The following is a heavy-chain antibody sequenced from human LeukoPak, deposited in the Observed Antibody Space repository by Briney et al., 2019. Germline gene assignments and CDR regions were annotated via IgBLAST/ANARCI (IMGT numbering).Heavy chain of an antibody. CDR1: GYTFTSYY. D-gene: IGHD2-2*01. J-gene: IGHJ3*02. CDR3: ASPGICSSTSCYSLGAFDI. CDR2: INPSGGST. V-gene: IGHV1-46*01. Sequence: ASVKVSCKASGYTFTSYYMHWVRQAPGQGLEWMGIINPSGGSTSYAQKFQGRVTMTRDTSTSTVYMEPSSLGSEDTAVYYCASPGICSSTSCYSLGAFDIWGQGTMVTVSS.